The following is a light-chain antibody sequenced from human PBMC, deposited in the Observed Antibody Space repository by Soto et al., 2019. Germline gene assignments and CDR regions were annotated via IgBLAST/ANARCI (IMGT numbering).Light chain of an antibody. CDR3: QQYGRFLT. CDR2: GAS. V-gene: IGKV3-20*01. J-gene: IGKJ4*01. CDR1: QSVSSSY. Sequence: EIVLPQSPGTLSLSLVEIATLSCRASQSVSSSYLAWYQQKPGQAPRLLIYGASSRATGIPDRFSGSGSGTDFTLTISRLEPEDFAVYYCQQYGRFLTFGGGTKVDIK.